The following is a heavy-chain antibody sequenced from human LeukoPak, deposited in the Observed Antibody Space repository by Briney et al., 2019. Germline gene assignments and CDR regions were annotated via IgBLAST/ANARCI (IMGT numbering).Heavy chain of an antibody. CDR1: GGSISSYY. CDR3: ARYCTGGSCYGSKFDC. D-gene: IGHD2-15*01. V-gene: IGHV4-59*01. Sequence: SETLSLTCSVSGGSISSYYWSWIRQPPGEGLQWIGHIYYTGSTTYNPSLESRVTISLNTSKNQFSLKLSSVTAADTAVYYCARYCTGGSCYGSKFDCWGRETLVTVSS. CDR2: IYYTGST. J-gene: IGHJ4*02.